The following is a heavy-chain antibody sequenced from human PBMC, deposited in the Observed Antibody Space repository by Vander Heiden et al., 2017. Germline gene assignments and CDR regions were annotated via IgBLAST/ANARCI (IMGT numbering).Heavy chain of an antibody. V-gene: IGHV4-59*01. Sequence: QVHLQESRPGLVKPSETLSLTCTVSGASISAYYWSGIRQSPGKGLEWIGDIYYRRNTNYNSSLKSRLTLSIDTSKNQFSLNLRSVTAADTAVYYCARAGVTTIRATNMDVWGQGTTVTVSS. J-gene: IGHJ6*02. CDR3: ARAGVTTIRATNMDV. CDR1: GASISAYY. CDR2: IYYRRNT. D-gene: IGHD4-17*01.